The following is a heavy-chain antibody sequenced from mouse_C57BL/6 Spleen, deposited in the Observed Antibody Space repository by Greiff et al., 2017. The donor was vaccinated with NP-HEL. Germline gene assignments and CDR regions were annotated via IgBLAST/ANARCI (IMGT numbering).Heavy chain of an antibody. CDR1: GYSITSGYY. Sequence: EVKLVESGPGLVKPSQSLSLTCSVTGYSITSGYYWNWIRQFPGNKLEWMGYISYDGSNNYNPSLKNRISITRDTSKNQFFLKLNSVTTEDTATYYCARVDDYDGFFDYWGQGTTLTVSS. CDR3: ARVDDYDGFFDY. D-gene: IGHD2-4*01. V-gene: IGHV3-6*01. CDR2: ISYDGSN. J-gene: IGHJ2*01.